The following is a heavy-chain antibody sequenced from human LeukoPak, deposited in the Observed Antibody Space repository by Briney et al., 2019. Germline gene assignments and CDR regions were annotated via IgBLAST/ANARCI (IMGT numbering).Heavy chain of an antibody. V-gene: IGHV3-23*01. CDR3: AKAMPFVVVPAALFDY. CDR1: GFTFSSYA. CDR2: ISGSGGST. D-gene: IGHD2-2*01. Sequence: GGALRLSCAASGFTFSSYAMSWVRQAPGKGVEWVSAISGSGGSTYYADSVRGRFTISRDNSKNTLYLQMNSLRAEDTAVYYCAKAMPFVVVPAALFDYWGQGTLVTVSS. J-gene: IGHJ4*02.